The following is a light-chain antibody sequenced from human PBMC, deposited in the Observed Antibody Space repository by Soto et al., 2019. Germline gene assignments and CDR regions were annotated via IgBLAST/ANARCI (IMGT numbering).Light chain of an antibody. Sequence: QSALTQPRSVSGSPGQSVTISCTGTSSDVGGYNYVSWYQQHPGKAPKLMIYDVSKRPSGVPYRFSGSKSGNTASLTISGLHAEDEADYYCCSYAGSYYVFGTGTKLTVL. CDR1: SSDVGGYNY. CDR3: CSYAGSYYV. V-gene: IGLV2-11*01. J-gene: IGLJ1*01. CDR2: DVS.